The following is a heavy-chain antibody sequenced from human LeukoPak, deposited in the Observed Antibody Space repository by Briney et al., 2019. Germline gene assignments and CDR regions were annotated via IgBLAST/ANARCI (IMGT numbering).Heavy chain of an antibody. CDR2: TIHGGRT. J-gene: IGHJ5*02. CDR1: GASLSGYY. V-gene: IGHV4-34*12. Sequence: SETMSLTCAVYGASLSGYYWSWIRQPPGKGLEWIGSTIHGGRTNYNPSLKSQVSISLDTPQNQFSLKLSAVTPADTAVYYCARRGGYCSSTSCPNTNWFDPWGQETLVTLS. D-gene: IGHD2-2*01. CDR3: ARRGGYCSSTSCPNTNWFDP.